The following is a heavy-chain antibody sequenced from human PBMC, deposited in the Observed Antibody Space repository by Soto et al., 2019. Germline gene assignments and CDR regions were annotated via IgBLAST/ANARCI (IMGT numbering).Heavy chain of an antibody. J-gene: IGHJ4*02. CDR2: ISNDGGDK. D-gene: IGHD3-16*01. CDR1: GFTFRSYP. CDR3: ARDREEMATFGRPPGN. Sequence: PGGSLRLSCAASGFTFRSYPMHWVRQAPDKGLEWVAVISNDGGDKYHAESVKGRFTISRDNSKNTLYLQMSSLRGDDTAIYYCARDREEMATFGRPPGNWGQGPPVTV. V-gene: IGHV3-30-3*01.